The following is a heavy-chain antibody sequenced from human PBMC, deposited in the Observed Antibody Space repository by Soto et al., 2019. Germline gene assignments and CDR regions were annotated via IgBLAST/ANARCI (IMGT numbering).Heavy chain of an antibody. CDR1: GYTFTGYT. D-gene: IGHD2-15*01. V-gene: IGHV1-3*01. CDR3: ARAIATGQLDP. CDR2: INPDNGNT. J-gene: IGHJ5*02. Sequence: GASLKLSCKASGYTFTGYTMNWVRQAPGQRLEWMGWINPDNGNTKSSQKFQDRVIITRDTSASTAYMGLSSLRSEDTAVYYCARAIATGQLDPWGQGTLVTLSS.